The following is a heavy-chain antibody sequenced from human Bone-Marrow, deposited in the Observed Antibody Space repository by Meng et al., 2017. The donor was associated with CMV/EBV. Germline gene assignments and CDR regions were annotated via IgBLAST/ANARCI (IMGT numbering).Heavy chain of an antibody. J-gene: IGHJ4*02. CDR3: ARGWSGSYGD. CDR1: GFTFSSYA. Sequence: GESLKISCAASGFTFSSYAMHWVRQAPGKGLEWVAVISYDGSNKYYADSVKGRFTISRDNSKNTLYLQMNSLRAEDTAVYYCARGWSGSYGDWGRGTLVTVSS. D-gene: IGHD1-26*01. CDR2: ISYDGSNK. V-gene: IGHV3-30-3*01.